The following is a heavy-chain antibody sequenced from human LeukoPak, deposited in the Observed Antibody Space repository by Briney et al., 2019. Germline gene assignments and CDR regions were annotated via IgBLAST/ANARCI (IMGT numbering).Heavy chain of an antibody. J-gene: IGHJ4*02. CDR2: IIPILGIA. CDR3: ARERDYDSSGLFDY. D-gene: IGHD3-22*01. Sequence: HRASVKVSCKASGGTFSSYAISWVRQAPGQGLEWMGRIIPILGIANYAQKFQGRVTITADKSTSTAYMELSSLRSEDTAVYYCARERDYDSSGLFDYWGRGTLVTVSS. V-gene: IGHV1-69*04. CDR1: GGTFSSYA.